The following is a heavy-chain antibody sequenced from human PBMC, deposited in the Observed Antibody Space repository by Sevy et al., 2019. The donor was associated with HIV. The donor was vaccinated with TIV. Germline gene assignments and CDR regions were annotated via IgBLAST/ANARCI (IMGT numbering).Heavy chain of an antibody. Sequence: ASVKVSCKASGYTFTSYYMHWVRQAPGQGLEWMGIINPSGGSTSYAQKFQGRVTMTRDTSTSTVYMELSSLRSEDMAVYYCARVQLERRQLMDYYYYGMDVWGQGTTVTVSS. J-gene: IGHJ6*02. CDR2: INPSGGST. D-gene: IGHD1-1*01. CDR1: GYTFTSYY. CDR3: ARVQLERRQLMDYYYYGMDV. V-gene: IGHV1-46*01.